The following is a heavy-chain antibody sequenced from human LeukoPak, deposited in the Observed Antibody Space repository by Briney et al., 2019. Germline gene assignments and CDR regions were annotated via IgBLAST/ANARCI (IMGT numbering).Heavy chain of an antibody. CDR3: AKGRPLSKPAAIGYYFDY. V-gene: IGHV3-23*01. Sequence: GGSLRLSCAASGFTFSSYAMSWVRQAPGKGLEWVSAISGSGGSTYHADSVKGRFIISRDNSKNTLYLQMNSLRAEDTAVYYCAKGRPLSKPAAIGYYFDYWGQGTLVTVSS. CDR1: GFTFSSYA. J-gene: IGHJ4*02. D-gene: IGHD2-2*01. CDR2: ISGSGGST.